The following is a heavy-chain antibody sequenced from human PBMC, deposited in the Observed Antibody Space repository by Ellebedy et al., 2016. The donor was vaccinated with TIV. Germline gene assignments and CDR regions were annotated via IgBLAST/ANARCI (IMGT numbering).Heavy chain of an antibody. CDR1: GYTFTSYY. V-gene: IGHV1-2*02. J-gene: IGHJ1*01. CDR2: INPNSGGT. CDR3: ARVLKPGDPDAEYFQH. D-gene: IGHD2-15*01. Sequence: ASVKVSCKASGYTFTSYYMHWVRQAPGQGLEWMGWINPNSGGTNYAQKFQGRVTMTRDTSISTAYMELSRLRSDDTAVYYCARVLKPGDPDAEYFQHWGQGTLVTVSS.